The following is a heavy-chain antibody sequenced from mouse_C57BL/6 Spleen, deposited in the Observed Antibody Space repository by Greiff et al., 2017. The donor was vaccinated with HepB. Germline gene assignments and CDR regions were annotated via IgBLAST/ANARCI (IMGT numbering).Heavy chain of an antibody. CDR1: GYTFTDYY. V-gene: IGHV1-26*01. J-gene: IGHJ4*01. D-gene: IGHD2-5*01. CDR2: INPNNGGT. CDR3: ARKSNYVGAMDY. Sequence: VQLQQSGPELVKPGASVKISCKASGYTFTDYYMNWVKQSHGKSLEWIGDINPNNGGTSYNQKFKGKATLTVDKSSSTAYMELRSLTSEDSAVYYCARKSNYVGAMDYWGQGTSVTVSS.